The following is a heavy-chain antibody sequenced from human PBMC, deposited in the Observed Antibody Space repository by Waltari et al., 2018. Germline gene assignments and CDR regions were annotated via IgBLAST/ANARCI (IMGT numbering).Heavy chain of an antibody. Sequence: QVQLQQWGAGLVRPSETLSLTCDVYGVSLTDYYWTWIRQSPGKGLEWIGENNLGDITCDNPTLENRVTILLDKSKNQFSLRLDSVTAADTAVYYCVTGPRDKWVGRYSGEFFHHWGPGTLVTVSS. CDR1: GVSLTDYY. J-gene: IGHJ1*01. CDR3: VTGPRDKWVGRYSGEFFHH. CDR2: NNLGDIT. V-gene: IGHV4-34*02. D-gene: IGHD3-9*01.